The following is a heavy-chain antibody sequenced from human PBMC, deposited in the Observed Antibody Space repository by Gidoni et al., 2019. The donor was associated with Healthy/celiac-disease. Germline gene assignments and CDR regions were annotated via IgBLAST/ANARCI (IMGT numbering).Heavy chain of an antibody. D-gene: IGHD2-15*01. CDR3: AREQSVAGLDY. J-gene: IGHJ4*02. Sequence: EVQLVESGGGLVKPGGSLSPSCAASGFTFSSYSMNWVRQAPGKGLEWVSSISSSSSYIYYADSVKGRFTISRDNAKNSLYLQMNSLRAEDTAVYYCAREQSVAGLDYWGQGTLVTVSS. CDR1: GFTFSSYS. CDR2: ISSSSSYI. V-gene: IGHV3-21*01.